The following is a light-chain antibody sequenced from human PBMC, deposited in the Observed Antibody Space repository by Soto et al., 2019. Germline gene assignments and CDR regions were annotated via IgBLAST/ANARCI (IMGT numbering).Light chain of an antibody. CDR3: QQYHNWPPVT. CDR1: QSVSTN. CDR2: GAS. V-gene: IGKV3-15*01. J-gene: IGKJ1*01. Sequence: EVLMTQSPATLSVSPGERATLSCMASQSVSTNLAWYQLKPGQAPRLLIYGASSRATDITARFSGSGSGTEFTLTISSLQSEDFAVYFCQQYHNWPPVTFGQGTKVEI.